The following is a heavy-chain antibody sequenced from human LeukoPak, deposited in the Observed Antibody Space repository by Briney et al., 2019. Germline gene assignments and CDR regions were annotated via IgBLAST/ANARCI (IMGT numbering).Heavy chain of an antibody. CDR3: ATSPIIYGDTAMDFDY. J-gene: IGHJ4*02. CDR1: GGSISSGSYY. Sequence: PSETMSLTCTVSGGSISSGSYYWSWIRQLAGKGLEWIGRIYTSGSTNYNPSLKSRVTISVDTSKNQFSLKLSSVTAADTAVYYCATSPIIYGDTAMDFDYWGQGTLVTVSS. CDR2: IYTSGST. D-gene: IGHD5-18*01. V-gene: IGHV4-61*02.